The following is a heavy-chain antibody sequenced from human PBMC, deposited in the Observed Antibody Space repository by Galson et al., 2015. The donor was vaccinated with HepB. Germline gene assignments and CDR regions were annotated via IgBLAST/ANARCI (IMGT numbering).Heavy chain of an antibody. D-gene: IGHD6-19*01. CDR3: VKEGSGSSGWYGMDV. Sequence: SLRLSCAASGFTFSSHAMSWVRQAPGKGLEWVSAISGSGVSTYYADSVKGRFTISRDNPKNTLYLQMNSLRDEDTAVYYCVKEGSGSSGWYGMDVWSQGTTVTVSS. V-gene: IGHV3-23*01. CDR1: GFTFSSHA. J-gene: IGHJ6*02. CDR2: ISGSGVST.